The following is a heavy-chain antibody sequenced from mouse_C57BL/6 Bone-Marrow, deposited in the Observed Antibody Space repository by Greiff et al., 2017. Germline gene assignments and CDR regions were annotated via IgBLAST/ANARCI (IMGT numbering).Heavy chain of an antibody. CDR2: IDPEDGDT. V-gene: IGHV14-1*01. Sequence: EVQLQQSGAELVRPGASVKLSCTASGFNIKDYYMHWVKQRPEQGLEWIGRIDPEDGDTEYAPKFQGKATMTADTSSNTAYLQLSSLTSEDTAVYYCTPCITTVVPFAYWGQGTLVTVSA. D-gene: IGHD1-1*01. CDR1: GFNIKDYY. CDR3: TPCITTVVPFAY. J-gene: IGHJ3*01.